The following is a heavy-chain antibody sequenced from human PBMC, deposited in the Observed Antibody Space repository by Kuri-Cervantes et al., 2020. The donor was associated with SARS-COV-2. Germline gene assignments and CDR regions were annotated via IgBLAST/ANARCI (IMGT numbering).Heavy chain of an antibody. CDR2: ISAYNGNT. CDR1: GYTFTSYG. Sequence: ASVKVSCKASGYTFTSYGISWVRQAPGQGLEWMGWISAYNGNTNYAQKLQGRVTMTTDTSTSTAYMELRSLRSGDTAVYYCARDIVGAPYYYYYYMDVWGKGTTVTVSS. CDR3: ARDIVGAPYYYYYYMDV. D-gene: IGHD1-26*01. V-gene: IGHV1-18*01. J-gene: IGHJ6*03.